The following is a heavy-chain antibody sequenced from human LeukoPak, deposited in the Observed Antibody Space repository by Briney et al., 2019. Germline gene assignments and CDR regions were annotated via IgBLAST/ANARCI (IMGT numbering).Heavy chain of an antibody. CDR2: IIPILGIA. V-gene: IGHV1-69*04. Sequence: ASVKVSCKASGGTFSSYAISWVRQAPGQGLEWMGRIIPILGIANYAQKFQGRVTITADKSTSTAYMELSSLRSDDTAVYYCARDLLDIVVVPAAIVGFDPWGQGTLVTVSS. CDR1: GGTFSSYA. J-gene: IGHJ5*02. D-gene: IGHD2-2*01. CDR3: ARDLLDIVVVPAAIVGFDP.